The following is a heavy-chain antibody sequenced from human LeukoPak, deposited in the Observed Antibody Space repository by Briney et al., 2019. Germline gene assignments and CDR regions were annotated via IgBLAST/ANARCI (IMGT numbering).Heavy chain of an antibody. CDR2: ISYDGSNK. Sequence: PGGSLRLSCAASGFTFSSYAMHWVRQAPGKGLEWVAVISYDGSNKYYADSVKGRFTISRDNSKNTLYLQMNSLRAEDTAVYYCAGHYYYYYGMDVWGKGTTVTVSS. J-gene: IGHJ6*04. V-gene: IGHV3-30*04. CDR1: GFTFSSYA. CDR3: AGHYYYYYGMDV.